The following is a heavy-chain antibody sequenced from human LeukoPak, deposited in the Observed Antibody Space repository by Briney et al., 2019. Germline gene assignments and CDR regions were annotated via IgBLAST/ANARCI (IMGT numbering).Heavy chain of an antibody. D-gene: IGHD3-10*01. V-gene: IGHV3-48*03. Sequence: LSLTCAVSGGSISSSNWWSWVRQPPGKGLEWISYISSSGSTIYYADSVKGRFTISRDNAKNSLYLQMNSLRAEDTAVYYCARRRGSGSPHHYYYGMDVWGKGTTVTVSS. J-gene: IGHJ6*04. CDR1: GGSISSSN. CDR3: ARRRGSGSPHHYYYGMDV. CDR2: ISSSGSTI.